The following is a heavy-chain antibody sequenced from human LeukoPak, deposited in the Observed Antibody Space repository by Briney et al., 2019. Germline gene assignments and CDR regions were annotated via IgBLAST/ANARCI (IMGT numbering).Heavy chain of an antibody. CDR2: FDPEDGET. CDR1: GYTLTELS. J-gene: IGHJ4*02. Sequence: ASVKVSCKVSGYTLTELSMHWVRQAPGKGLEWMGGFDPEDGETIYAQKFQGRVTMTRDTSTSTVYMELSSLRSEDTAVYYCARDLSYGFYFDYWGQGTLVTVSS. D-gene: IGHD5-18*01. CDR3: ARDLSYGFYFDY. V-gene: IGHV1-24*01.